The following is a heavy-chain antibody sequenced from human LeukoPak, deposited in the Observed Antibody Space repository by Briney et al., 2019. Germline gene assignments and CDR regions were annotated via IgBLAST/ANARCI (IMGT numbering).Heavy chain of an antibody. J-gene: IGHJ6*02. D-gene: IGHD3-10*01. CDR3: ARESITMVYGMDV. CDR1: GYTFTGYY. V-gene: IGHV1-2*02. Sequence: ASVKVSCKASGYTFTGYYMHWVRQAPGQGREWMGWINPNSGGTNYAQKFQGRVTMTRDTSISTAYMELSRLRSDDTAVYYCARESITMVYGMDVWGQGTTVTVSS. CDR2: INPNSGGT.